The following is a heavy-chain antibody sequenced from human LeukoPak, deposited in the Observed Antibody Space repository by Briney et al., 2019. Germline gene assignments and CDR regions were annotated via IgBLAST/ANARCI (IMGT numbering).Heavy chain of an antibody. CDR2: IKSKTDGGTT. D-gene: IGHD4-23*01. V-gene: IGHV3-15*01. CDR1: GFTFSNAW. CDR3: TTDYGGNSYYFDY. Sequence: PGGSLRLSCAASGFTFSNAWMSWVRQAPGKGLEWVGRIKSKTDGGTTDYAAPVKGRFTISRDDSKNTLYLQMNSLKTEDTAVYYCTTDYGGNSYYFDYWGQGTLVTVSS. J-gene: IGHJ4*02.